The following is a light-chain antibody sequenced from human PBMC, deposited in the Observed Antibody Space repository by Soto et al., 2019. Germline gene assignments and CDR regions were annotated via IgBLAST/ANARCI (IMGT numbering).Light chain of an antibody. CDR1: QSVSSN. Sequence: EIVMTQSPATLSVSPGERATLSCRASQSVSSNLAWYQQKPGQAPRLLIYGASNRATGIPARFSGSGSGTEFTLNISSLQSEDFAVYYCQQYNNWPPWIAFGQGTRLEIK. CDR2: GAS. J-gene: IGKJ5*01. V-gene: IGKV3-15*01. CDR3: QQYNNWPPWIA.